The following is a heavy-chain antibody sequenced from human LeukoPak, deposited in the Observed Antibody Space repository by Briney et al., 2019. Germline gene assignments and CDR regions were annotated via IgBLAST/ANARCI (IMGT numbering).Heavy chain of an antibody. V-gene: IGHV4-31*03. D-gene: IGHD2-2*02. Sequence: PSQTLSLTCTVSGGSISSGGYYWSWIRQHPGKGLEWIGYIYYSGSTYYNPSLKSRVTISVDTSKYQFSLKLSSVTAADTAVYYCARDCSSTSCYNGMDVWGQGTTVTVSS. J-gene: IGHJ6*02. CDR2: IYYSGST. CDR1: GGSISSGGYY. CDR3: ARDCSSTSCYNGMDV.